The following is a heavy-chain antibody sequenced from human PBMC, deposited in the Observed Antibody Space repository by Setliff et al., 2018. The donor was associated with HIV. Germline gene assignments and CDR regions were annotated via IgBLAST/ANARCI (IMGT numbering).Heavy chain of an antibody. CDR1: GGAFISHT. V-gene: IGHV1-69*04. J-gene: IGHJ5*02. Sequence: SVKVSCKASGGAFISHTFTWVRQAPGQGLEWMGRIIPILGIPNYAQNFQGRLTISADKSTRTAYLELSSLRSDDSAVYFCAKEQEIGSYLDPWGQGTLVTVPQ. CDR2: IIPILGIP. D-gene: IGHD2-2*02. CDR3: AKEQEIGSYLDP.